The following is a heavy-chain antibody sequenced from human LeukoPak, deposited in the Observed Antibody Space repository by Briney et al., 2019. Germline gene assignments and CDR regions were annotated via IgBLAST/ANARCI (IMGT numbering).Heavy chain of an antibody. V-gene: IGHV1-69*04. D-gene: IGHD5-24*01. CDR3: ARERDGYNYPGYFDY. J-gene: IGHJ4*02. CDR2: IIPIFGIA. CDR1: GGTFSSYA. Sequence: ASVKVSCKASGGTFSSYAINWVRQAPGQGLEWMGRIIPIFGIANYAQKFQGRVTITADKSTSTAYMELSSLRSEDTAVYYCARERDGYNYPGYFDYWGQGTLVTVSS.